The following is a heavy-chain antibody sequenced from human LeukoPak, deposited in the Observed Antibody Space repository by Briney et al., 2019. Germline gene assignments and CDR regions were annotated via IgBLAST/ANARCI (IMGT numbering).Heavy chain of an antibody. Sequence: PSETLSLTCTVSGGSISSYYWGWIRQPPGKGLEWIGSTSYSGSTYYNPSLKSRVTISVDTSKNQFSLKLSSVTAADTAVYYCARHWGVAVAPFDYWGQGTLVTVSS. CDR1: GGSISSYY. D-gene: IGHD6-19*01. V-gene: IGHV4-39*01. CDR3: ARHWGVAVAPFDY. J-gene: IGHJ4*02. CDR2: TSYSGST.